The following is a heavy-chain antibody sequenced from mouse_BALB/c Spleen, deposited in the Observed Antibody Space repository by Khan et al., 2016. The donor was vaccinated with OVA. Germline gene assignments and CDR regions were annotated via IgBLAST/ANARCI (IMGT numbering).Heavy chain of an antibody. Sequence: EVQLQESGPSLVKPSQTLSLTSSVTGDSITSGYWCWIRKFPGNKLEYMGYILYGGSTYYNPSLISRLSITRHTSQNQYYLQLNSVTTEDTATVYCARAYYRYAFAYWGQETLVTVSA. V-gene: IGHV3-8*02. D-gene: IGHD2-14*01. CDR3: ARAYYRYAFAY. CDR1: GDSITSGY. J-gene: IGHJ3*01. CDR2: ILYGGST.